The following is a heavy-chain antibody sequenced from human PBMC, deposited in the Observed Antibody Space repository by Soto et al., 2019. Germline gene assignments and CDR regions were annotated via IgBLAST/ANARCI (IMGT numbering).Heavy chain of an antibody. V-gene: IGHV3-48*02. J-gene: IGHJ4*02. CDR2: ISSSSSTI. CDR3: ARSREGSSGWYDY. Sequence: GESLKISCAASGFTFSSYSMNWVRQAPGKGLEWVSYISSSSSTIYYADSVKGRFTISRDNAKNSLYLQMNSLRDEDTAVYYCARSREGSSGWYDYWGQGTLVTVSS. D-gene: IGHD6-19*01. CDR1: GFTFSSYS.